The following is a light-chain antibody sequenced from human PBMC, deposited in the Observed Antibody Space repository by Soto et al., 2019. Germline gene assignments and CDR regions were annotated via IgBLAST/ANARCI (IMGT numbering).Light chain of an antibody. J-gene: IGLJ1*01. CDR1: SSNIGTGYD. CDR3: QSYDSSLSEYV. CDR2: YNN. Sequence: QAVVTQPPSVSGAPGQRVTISCTGSSSNIGTGYDVYWYQQLPGTAPKLLIYYNNNRPSGVPDRFSGSKSGTSASLAITGLQAEDEADYYCQSYDSSLSEYVFGTGTKLTVL. V-gene: IGLV1-40*01.